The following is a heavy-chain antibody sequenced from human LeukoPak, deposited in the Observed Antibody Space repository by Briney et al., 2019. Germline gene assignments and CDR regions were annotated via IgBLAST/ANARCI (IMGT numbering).Heavy chain of an antibody. J-gene: IGHJ6*04. CDR1: GYTFTGYY. V-gene: IGHV1-24*01. CDR3: ATDLQDV. Sequence: ASVKVSCKASGYTFTGYYMHWVRQAPGQGLEWMGGFDPEDGETIYAQKFQGRVTMTEDTSTDTAYMELSSLRSEDTAVYYCATDLQDVWGKGTTVTVSS. CDR2: FDPEDGET.